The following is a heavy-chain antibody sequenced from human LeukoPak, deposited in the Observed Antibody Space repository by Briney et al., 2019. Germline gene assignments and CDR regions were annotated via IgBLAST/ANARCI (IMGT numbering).Heavy chain of an antibody. CDR3: ARGSPRLAVTIDY. D-gene: IGHD6-19*01. CDR1: GGSISSGRYY. V-gene: IGHV4-61*02. J-gene: IGHJ4*02. Sequence: SETLSLTCTVSGGSISSGRYYWSWIRQPAGEGLEWVGRIYTSGSTNYNPSLKRRGTISVDTSKHQFSLKLSSVAAADTAVYYCARGSPRLAVTIDYWGQGTLVTVSS. CDR2: IYTSGST.